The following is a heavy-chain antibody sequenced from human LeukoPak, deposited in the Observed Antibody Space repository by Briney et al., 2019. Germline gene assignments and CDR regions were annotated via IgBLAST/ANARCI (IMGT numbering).Heavy chain of an antibody. CDR1: GFTFSSYW. CDR3: AKKDSEYSTLDY. V-gene: IGHV3-74*01. CDR2: INSDGSST. Sequence: GGSLRLSCAASGFTFSSYWMHWVRQAPGKGLVWVSRINSDGSSTYYADSVKGRFTISRDNSKNTLYLQMNSLRAEDTAVYYCAKKDSEYSTLDYWGQGTLVTVSS. D-gene: IGHD6-6*01. J-gene: IGHJ4*02.